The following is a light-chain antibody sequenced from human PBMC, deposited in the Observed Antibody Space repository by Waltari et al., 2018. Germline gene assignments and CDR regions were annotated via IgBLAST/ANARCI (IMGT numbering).Light chain of an antibody. CDR2: KDS. V-gene: IGLV3-27*01. Sequence: SYELTQPSSVSVSPGQTDRSTCSGDVLANKYVRWFQQKPGQAPVLVIYKDSGRPSGIPDEMSGSTSGTTATLTISGAQVEDEADYYCYCAADSNVRVFGGGTRLTVL. J-gene: IGLJ2*01. CDR3: YCAADSNVRV. CDR1: VLANKY.